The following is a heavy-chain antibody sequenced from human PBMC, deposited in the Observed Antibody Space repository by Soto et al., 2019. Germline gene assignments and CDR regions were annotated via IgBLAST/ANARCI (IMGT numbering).Heavy chain of an antibody. V-gene: IGHV3-30-3*01. Sequence: QVQLVESGGGVVQPGRSLRLSCAASGFTFSSYAMDWVREAPGKGLEWVAVISYDGSNKYYADSVKGRFTISRDNSKNTMYLQMNSLRAEDTAVYYCARDRIYSSSWYDYWGQGTLVTVSS. CDR3: ARDRIYSSSWYDY. D-gene: IGHD6-13*01. J-gene: IGHJ4*02. CDR2: ISYDGSNK. CDR1: GFTFSSYA.